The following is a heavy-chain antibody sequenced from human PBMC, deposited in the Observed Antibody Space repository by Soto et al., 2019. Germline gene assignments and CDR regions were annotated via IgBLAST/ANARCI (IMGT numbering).Heavy chain of an antibody. CDR2: VKSKADGGTT. V-gene: IGHV3-15*07. J-gene: IGHJ4*02. Sequence: PWGSLRLACSACGVTVNNAWMDWVRQATGKGLEWVGRVKSKADGGTTDYATPVKGRFTISRDDSENTLYLQMSSLKIEDTAVIFCTGVRSVAPVGSRFFAYGARGILVPVSP. CDR3: TGVRSVAPVGSRFFAY. CDR1: GVTVNNAW. D-gene: IGHD6-13*01.